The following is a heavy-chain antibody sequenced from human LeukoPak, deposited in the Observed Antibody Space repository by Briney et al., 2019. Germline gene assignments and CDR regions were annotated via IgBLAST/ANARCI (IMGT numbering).Heavy chain of an antibody. J-gene: IGHJ6*03. D-gene: IGHD3-22*01. CDR3: AKGDLVSGYYYEVSIRFDYYYMDV. V-gene: IGHV3-74*01. CDR2: ISSDASTT. CDR1: GFTFSSHW. Sequence: GGSLRLSCAASGFTFSSHWMHWVRQTPGKGLVWVSRISSDASTTNYADSVKGRFTISRDNSKNTLYLQMNSLRAEDTAVYYCAKGDLVSGYYYEVSIRFDYYYMDVWGKGTTVTVSS.